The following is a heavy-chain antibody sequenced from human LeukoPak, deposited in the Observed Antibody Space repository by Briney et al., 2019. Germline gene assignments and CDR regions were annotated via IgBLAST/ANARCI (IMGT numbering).Heavy chain of an antibody. CDR2: IYYSGST. J-gene: IGHJ4*02. Sequence: PSETLSLTCAVSGGSISSGGYSWSWIRQPPGKGLEWIGYIYYSGSTYYNPSLKSRVTISVDTSKNQFSLKLSSVTAADTAVYYCARLQYYDSSGSKGYYFDYWGQGTLVTVSS. CDR3: ARLQYYDSSGSKGYYFDY. D-gene: IGHD3-22*01. V-gene: IGHV4-31*11. CDR1: GGSISSGGYS.